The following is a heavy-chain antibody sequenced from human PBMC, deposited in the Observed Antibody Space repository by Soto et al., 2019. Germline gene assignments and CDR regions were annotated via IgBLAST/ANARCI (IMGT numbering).Heavy chain of an antibody. J-gene: IGHJ4*02. D-gene: IGHD3-9*01. Sequence: GGSLRLSCAASGFTVSSNYMSWVRQAPGEGLEWVSSIHRGGSTHYADSVKGRFTISRDDSKSIAFLQMNSLKSEDTGVYYCNRDDKAADLRYFDPVFDYWGQGIQVTVSS. CDR3: NRDDKAADLRYFDPVFDY. CDR2: IHRGGST. CDR1: GFTVSSNY. V-gene: IGHV3-53*01.